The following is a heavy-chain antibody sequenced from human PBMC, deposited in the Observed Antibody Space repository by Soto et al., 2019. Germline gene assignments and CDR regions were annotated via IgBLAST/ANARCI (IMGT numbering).Heavy chain of an antibody. CDR2: INPSGGST. J-gene: IGHJ4*02. CDR1: GYTFTIYY. Sequence: GASVKVSCTASGYTFTIYYMHWVRQAPGQGLEWMGIINPSGGSTSYAQKFQGRVTMTRDTSTSTVYMELRSLRSDDETVFYCSIERCGGYCSGGSCYGLDYWGQGTLVTVSS. V-gene: IGHV1-46*03. D-gene: IGHD2-15*01. CDR3: SIERCGGYCSGGSCYGLDY.